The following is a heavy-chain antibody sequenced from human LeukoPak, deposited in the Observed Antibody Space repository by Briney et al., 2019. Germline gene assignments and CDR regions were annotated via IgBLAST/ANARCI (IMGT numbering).Heavy chain of an antibody. J-gene: IGHJ4*02. CDR2: IYYSGST. D-gene: IGHD3-3*01. CDR1: GGSISSYY. V-gene: IGHV4-59*01. CDR3: AREFDWSGFFDY. Sequence: SETLSLTCTVSGGSISSYYWSWIRQPPGKGLEWIGYIYYSGSTNYNPSLKSRVTISVDTSKNQFSLKLSSVTAADTAVYYCAREFDWSGFFDYWGQGTLVTVSS.